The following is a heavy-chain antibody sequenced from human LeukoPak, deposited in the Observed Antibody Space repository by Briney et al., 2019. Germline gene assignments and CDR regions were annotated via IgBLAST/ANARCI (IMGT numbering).Heavy chain of an antibody. D-gene: IGHD3-3*01. V-gene: IGHV3-48*03. CDR1: GFTFSSFE. Sequence: QPGGSLRLSCVASGFTFSSFELHWVRQAPGKGLEWVSYISSSGSTIYYADSLKGRFTISRDNAKNSLYLQMNSLRAEDTAVYYCVRGYYNFWSGYRVEYYFDYWGQGTLVTVSS. CDR3: VRGYYNFWSGYRVEYYFDY. CDR2: ISSSGSTI. J-gene: IGHJ4*02.